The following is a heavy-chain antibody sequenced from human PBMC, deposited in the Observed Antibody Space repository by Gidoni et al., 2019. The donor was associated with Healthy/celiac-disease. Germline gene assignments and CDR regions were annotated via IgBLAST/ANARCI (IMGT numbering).Heavy chain of an antibody. V-gene: IGHV4-39*01. D-gene: IGHD6-13*01. CDR1: GGSISSSSYY. CDR2: IYYSGST. CDR3: ARQDALSSSCYSL. Sequence: QLQLQESGPGLVKPSETLSLTCTVSGGSISSSSYYWGWIRQPPGKGLEWIGSIYYSGSTYYNPSLKSRVTISVDTSKNQFSLKLSSVTAADTAVYYCARQDALSSSCYSLWGQGTLVTVSS. J-gene: IGHJ4*02.